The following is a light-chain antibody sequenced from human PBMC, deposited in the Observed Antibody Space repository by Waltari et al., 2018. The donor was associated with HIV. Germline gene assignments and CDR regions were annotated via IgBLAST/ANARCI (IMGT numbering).Light chain of an antibody. CDR2: EHT. J-gene: IGLJ2*01. CDR1: SADLGLYHF. V-gene: IGLV2-14*01. Sequence: QSALTQPASVSGSPGQSITISCTGTSADLGLYHFFSWYHKHPDKAPQIIIYEHTNRPSGVSYRVSGSKSDNTASLTISGLQAEDEADYYCSSFATSDTLLFGGGTKLTVL. CDR3: SSFATSDTLL.